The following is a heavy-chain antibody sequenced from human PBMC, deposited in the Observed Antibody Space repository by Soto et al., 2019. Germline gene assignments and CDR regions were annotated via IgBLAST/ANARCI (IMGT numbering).Heavy chain of an antibody. CDR3: ANDYYDSSGYRENAFDI. V-gene: IGHV4-31*03. Sequence: SETLSLTCTVSGGSISSGGYYWSWIRQHPGKGLEWIGYIYYSGSTYYNPSLKSRVTISVDTSKNQFSLKLSSVTAADTAVYYCANDYYDSSGYRENAFDIWGQGTMVTVSS. J-gene: IGHJ3*02. D-gene: IGHD3-22*01. CDR1: GGSISSGGYY. CDR2: IYYSGST.